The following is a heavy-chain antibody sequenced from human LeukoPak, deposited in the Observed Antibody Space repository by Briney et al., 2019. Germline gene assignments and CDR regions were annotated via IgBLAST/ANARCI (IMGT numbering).Heavy chain of an antibody. CDR2: FIPIYGSA. J-gene: IGHJ3*02. CDR1: GGGFTFTSHA. V-gene: IGHV1-69*13. CDR3: AGFFYDNSGDAFDI. Sequence: SVKVSCKASGGGFTFTSHAISWVRQAPGQGLEGMGGFIPIYGSASYAQKFQGRVTITSDESTRTVYMELSSLRPEDSAVHYCAGFFYDNSGDAFDIWGQGTMVTVSS. D-gene: IGHD3-22*01.